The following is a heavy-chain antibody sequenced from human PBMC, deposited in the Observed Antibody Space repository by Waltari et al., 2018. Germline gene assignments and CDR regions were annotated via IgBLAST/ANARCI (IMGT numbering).Heavy chain of an antibody. CDR1: GGSISSGGYY. CDR2: IYYSGST. D-gene: IGHD3-10*02. V-gene: IGHV4-31*03. Sequence: QVQLQESGPGLVKPSQTLSLTCTVSGGSISSGGYYWSWIRQHPGKGLEWIGYIYYSGSTYYNPSLNSRVTISVDTSKNQFALKLSSVTAADTAVYYCARDLFLKGWFDPWGQGTLVTVSS. CDR3: ARDLFLKGWFDP. J-gene: IGHJ5*02.